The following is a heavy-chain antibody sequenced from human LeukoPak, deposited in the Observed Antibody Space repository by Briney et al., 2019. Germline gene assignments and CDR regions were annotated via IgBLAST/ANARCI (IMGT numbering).Heavy chain of an antibody. CDR2: VKSKTDGGTT. V-gene: IGHV3-15*01. Sequence: PGGSLRLSCLVSGFTFRTYAMHCVRQAPGKGMEWVGCVKSKTDGGTTDYAAPVKGRFTISRDDSKNTLYLQMNSLKTEDTALYYCTTNSGSSRSAYWGQGTLVTVSS. D-gene: IGHD1-26*01. CDR1: GFTFRTYA. J-gene: IGHJ4*02. CDR3: TTNSGSSRSAY.